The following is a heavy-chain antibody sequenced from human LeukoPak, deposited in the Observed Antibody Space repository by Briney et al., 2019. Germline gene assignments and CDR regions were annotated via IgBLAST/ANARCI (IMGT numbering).Heavy chain of an antibody. CDR2: ISSSSSYI. Sequence: PGGSLRLSCAASGFTFSSYSMNWVRQAPGKGLEWVSSISSSSSYIYYADSVKGRFTISRDNAKNSLYLQMNSLRAEDTAVYYCAREGAYGCSSTSCPTYYYYYYMDVWGKGTTVTISS. CDR3: AREGAYGCSSTSCPTYYYYYYMDV. V-gene: IGHV3-21*01. CDR1: GFTFSSYS. D-gene: IGHD2-2*01. J-gene: IGHJ6*03.